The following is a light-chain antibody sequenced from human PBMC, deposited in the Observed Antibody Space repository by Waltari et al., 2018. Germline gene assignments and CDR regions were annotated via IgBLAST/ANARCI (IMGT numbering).Light chain of an antibody. Sequence: QSVLTQPPSVSGAPGQRVTIACPGSGSNIGAGYDGPWYQPVPRAAPKLLIYGSSSRPLGVPDRFFGSTSGTSASLAIIGLQAEDEADYYCQSYDITLRVVFGGGTKLTVL. CDR1: GSNIGAGYD. J-gene: IGLJ3*02. V-gene: IGLV1-40*01. CDR2: GSS. CDR3: QSYDITLRVV.